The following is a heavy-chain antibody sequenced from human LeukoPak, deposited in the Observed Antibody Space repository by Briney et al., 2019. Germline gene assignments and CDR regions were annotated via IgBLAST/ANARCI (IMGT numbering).Heavy chain of an antibody. V-gene: IGHV4-59*08. J-gene: IGHJ6*02. CDR2: IYYSGST. D-gene: IGHD3-9*01. CDR3: ARHRYDSLTGYYYYYGMDV. CDR1: GGSISSYY. Sequence: PSETLSLTCTVSGGSISSYYWSWIRQPPGKGLEWIGYIYYSGSTNYNPSLKSRDTISVDTSKNQFSLKLSSVTAADTAVYYCARHRYDSLTGYYYYYGMDVWGQGTTVTVSS.